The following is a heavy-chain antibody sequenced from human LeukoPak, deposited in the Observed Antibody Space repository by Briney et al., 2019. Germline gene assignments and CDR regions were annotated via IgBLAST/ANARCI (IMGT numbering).Heavy chain of an antibody. V-gene: IGHV4-61*01. J-gene: IGHJ4*02. Sequence: SETLSLTCTVSGGSVSSGSYYWSWIRQPPGKGLEWIGYIYYSGSTNYNPSLKSRVTISVDTSKNQFSPKLSSVTAADTAVYYCARGRRRITMVRGSEYYFDYWGQGTLVTVSS. CDR3: ARGRRRITMVRGSEYYFDY. CDR2: IYYSGST. D-gene: IGHD3-10*01. CDR1: GGSVSSGSYY.